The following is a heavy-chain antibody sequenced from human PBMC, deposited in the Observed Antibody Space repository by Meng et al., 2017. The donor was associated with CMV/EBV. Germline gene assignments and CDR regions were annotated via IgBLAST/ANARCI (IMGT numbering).Heavy chain of an antibody. CDR3: ARDKGMVELGSWFDP. D-gene: IGHD2-15*01. V-gene: IGHV6-1*01. CDR1: GDSVSSNSAA. J-gene: IGHJ5*02. Sequence: HLQHSVPVLLKPSQTLSRTPSIYGDSVSSNSAACNWIRQSPSRGLEWLGRTYDRSKCYNDYAVSVKSLITIIPDTSKNQFSLQLNSVTPEDTAVYYCARDKGMVELGSWFDPWGQGTLVTVFS. CDR2: TYDRSKCYN.